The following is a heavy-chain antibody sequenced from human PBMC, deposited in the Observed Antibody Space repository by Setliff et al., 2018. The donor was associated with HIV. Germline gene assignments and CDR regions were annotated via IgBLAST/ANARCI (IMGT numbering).Heavy chain of an antibody. Sequence: SVKVSCKASRSTFNSHTINWVRQAPGQGLDWMGRIIPILGVANYAQRFQGRVTITTDESTSTAYMELSGLRSEDTAVYYCATHPPYRSAWYMRSWGQGTLVTVSS. CDR1: RSTFNSHT. J-gene: IGHJ5*02. CDR3: ATHPPYRSAWYMRS. CDR2: IIPILGVA. V-gene: IGHV1-69*02. D-gene: IGHD6-19*01.